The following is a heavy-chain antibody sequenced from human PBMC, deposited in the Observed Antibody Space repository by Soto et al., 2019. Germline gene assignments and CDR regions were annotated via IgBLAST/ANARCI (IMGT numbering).Heavy chain of an antibody. CDR3: ARAQKRYCSSTSCRSAFDY. Sequence: SETLSLTCTVSGGSISSGDYYWSWIRQPPGKGLEWIGYIYYSGSTYYNPSLKSRVTISVDTSKNQFSLKLSSVTAADTAVYYCARAQKRYCSSTSCRSAFDYWGQGTLVTVSS. CDR2: IYYSGST. CDR1: GGSISSGDYY. J-gene: IGHJ4*02. V-gene: IGHV4-30-4*01. D-gene: IGHD2-2*01.